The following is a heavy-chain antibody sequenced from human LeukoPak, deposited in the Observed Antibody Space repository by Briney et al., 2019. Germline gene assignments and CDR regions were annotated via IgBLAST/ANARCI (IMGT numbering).Heavy chain of an antibody. Sequence: PGGSLRLSCAASGFTFSSYGMCWVRHAPGKGLEWVAVIRYDGSKEYYADPVKGRFTISRDNSRNTLYLQMNSLRVEDTAVYYCARGRGVTTDGYFDLWGRGTLVTVSS. V-gene: IGHV3-33*07. J-gene: IGHJ2*01. CDR3: ARGRGVTTDGYFDL. CDR2: IRYDGSKE. CDR1: GFTFSSYG. D-gene: IGHD4-17*01.